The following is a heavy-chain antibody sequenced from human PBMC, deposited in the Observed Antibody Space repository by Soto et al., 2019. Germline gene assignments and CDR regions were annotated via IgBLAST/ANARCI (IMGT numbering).Heavy chain of an antibody. J-gene: IGHJ4*02. CDR2: IIPIFGIA. D-gene: IGHD5-12*01. CDR3: VRDSPIGSTFSGYDGIDY. CDR1: GGTFSRYS. V-gene: IGHV1-69*13. Sequence: SVKVSCKASGGTFSRYSITWVRQAPGHGLEWIGRIIPIFGIASYAQKFQGRVTITADESTSTAYMELNSLRSEDTAVYYCVRDSPIGSTFSGYDGIDYWGQGTLVTVSS.